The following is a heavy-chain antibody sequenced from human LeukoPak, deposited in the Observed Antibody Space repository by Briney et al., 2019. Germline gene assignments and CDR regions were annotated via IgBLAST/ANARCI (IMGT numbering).Heavy chain of an antibody. D-gene: IGHD6-19*01. Sequence: PGGSLRLSCAASGFTFSSYAMHWFRQAPGKGLEWVAVISYDGSNKYYADSVKGRFTISRDNSKNTLYLQMNSLRAEDTAVYYCARDRASSGPLTYYFDYWGQGTLVTVSS. V-gene: IGHV3-30-3*01. CDR2: ISYDGSNK. CDR3: ARDRASSGPLTYYFDY. CDR1: GFTFSSYA. J-gene: IGHJ4*02.